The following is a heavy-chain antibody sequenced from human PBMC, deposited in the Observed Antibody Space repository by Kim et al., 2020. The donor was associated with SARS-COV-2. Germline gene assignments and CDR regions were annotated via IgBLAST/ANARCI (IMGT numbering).Heavy chain of an antibody. CDR3: ARHYYDSSGSPFDY. D-gene: IGHD3-22*01. Sequence: NPSFQSRITISVDTSKNQFSLKLSSVTAADTAVYYCARHYYDSSGSPFDYWGQGTLVTVSS. V-gene: IGHV4-30-2*03. J-gene: IGHJ4*02.